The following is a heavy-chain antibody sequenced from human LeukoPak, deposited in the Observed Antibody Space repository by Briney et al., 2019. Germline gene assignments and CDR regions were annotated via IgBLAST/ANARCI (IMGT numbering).Heavy chain of an antibody. J-gene: IGHJ4*02. Sequence: SETLSLTCTASGGSISSYYWSWIRQPPGKGLEWIGYIYYSGSTNYNPSLKSRVTISVDTSKNQFSLKLSSVTAADTAVYYCARVWGSYRYTLDYWGQGTLVTVSS. CDR1: GGSISSYY. CDR2: IYYSGST. CDR3: ARVWGSYRYTLDY. V-gene: IGHV4-59*01. D-gene: IGHD3-16*02.